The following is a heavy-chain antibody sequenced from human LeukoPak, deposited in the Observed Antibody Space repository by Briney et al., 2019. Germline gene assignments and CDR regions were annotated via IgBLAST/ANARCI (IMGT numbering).Heavy chain of an antibody. D-gene: IGHD3-10*01. CDR3: ARGRTNYYGSGSYRKGFDY. J-gene: IGHJ4*02. Sequence: SVKVSCKASGGTFSSYDISWVRQAPGQGPEWMGGIIPIFGTANYAQKFQGRVTITADESTSTAYMELSSLRSEDTAVYYCARGRTNYYGSGSYRKGFDYWGQGTLVTVSS. V-gene: IGHV1-69*13. CDR1: GGTFSSYD. CDR2: IIPIFGTA.